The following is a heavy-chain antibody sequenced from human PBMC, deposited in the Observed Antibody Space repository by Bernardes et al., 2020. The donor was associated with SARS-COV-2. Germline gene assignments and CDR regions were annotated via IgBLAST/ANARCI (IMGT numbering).Heavy chain of an antibody. D-gene: IGHD3-10*01. CDR2: IWYDGSNK. V-gene: IGHV3-33*01. CDR3: ASLGFGESGNY. Sequence: GGSLRLSCAASGFTFRSYGVHWVRQAPGKGLEWVAVIWYDGSNKYYADSVKGRFTISRDNSKNTLYLQMNSLRAADTTVYYCASLGFGESGNYWGQGTLVTVSS. J-gene: IGHJ4*02. CDR1: GFTFRSYG.